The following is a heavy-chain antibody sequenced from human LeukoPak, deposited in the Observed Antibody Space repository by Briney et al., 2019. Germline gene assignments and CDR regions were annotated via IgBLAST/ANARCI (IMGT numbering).Heavy chain of an antibody. CDR2: IYTSGST. D-gene: IGHD3-22*01. V-gene: IGHV4-4*07. J-gene: IGHJ4*02. CDR3: ARSGGYYDSSGYRFDY. CDR1: GGSISSYY. Sequence: SETLSLTCTVSGGSISSYYWSWIRQPAGKGLEWIGRIYTSGSTNYNPSLKSRVTMSVDTSKNQFSLKLSSVTATDTAVYYCARSGGYYDSSGYRFDYWGQGTLVTVSS.